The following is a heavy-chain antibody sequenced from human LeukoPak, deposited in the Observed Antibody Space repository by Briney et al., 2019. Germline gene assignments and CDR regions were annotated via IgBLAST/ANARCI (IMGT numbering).Heavy chain of an antibody. CDR1: GGSFSSYY. Sequence: PSETLSPTCAVYGGSFSSYYWNWIRQPPGKGLEWIGEINHSGSTNYNPSLKSRVTISVHTSKNQFSLKLSSVTAADTAVYYCVRVVDITTSAGGYWGQGTLVTVSS. J-gene: IGHJ4*02. CDR2: INHSGST. D-gene: IGHD3-22*01. CDR3: VRVVDITTSAGGY. V-gene: IGHV4-34*01.